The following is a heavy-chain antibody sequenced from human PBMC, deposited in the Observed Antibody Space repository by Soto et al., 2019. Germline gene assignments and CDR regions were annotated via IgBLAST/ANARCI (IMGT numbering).Heavy chain of an antibody. J-gene: IGHJ4*02. CDR2: IYPSDSDT. V-gene: IGHV5-51*01. CDR1: GYSFISYW. D-gene: IGHD4-4*01. Sequence: PGESLKISCTASGYSFISYWIGWVRQMPGKGLEWMGIIYPSDSDTRYSPSFHGQVTISADKSISTAYLQWSSLKASDTAMYYCARGAVTTNFDYWGLGTLVTVSS. CDR3: ARGAVTTNFDY.